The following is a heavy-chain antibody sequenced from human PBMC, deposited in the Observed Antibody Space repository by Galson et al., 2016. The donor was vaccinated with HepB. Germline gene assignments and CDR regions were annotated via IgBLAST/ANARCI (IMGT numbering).Heavy chain of an antibody. CDR3: ATGHTYYDYVWGSFRSTTIDD. D-gene: IGHD3-16*01. Sequence: SLRLSCAASGFTFSDYSMNWVRQAPGKGLEWVSSISTTGSNINYADSVKGRFTISRDNAKNSLYLQLNSLRAEDTAVYYCATGHTYYDYVWGSFRSTTIDDWGQGTLVTVSS. J-gene: IGHJ4*02. V-gene: IGHV3-21*01. CDR2: ISTTGSNI. CDR1: GFTFSDYS.